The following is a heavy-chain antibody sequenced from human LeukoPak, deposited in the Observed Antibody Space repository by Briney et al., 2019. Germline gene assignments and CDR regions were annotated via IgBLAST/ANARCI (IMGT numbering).Heavy chain of an antibody. V-gene: IGHV3-21*01. CDR2: ISSSSSYI. CDR3: ARDTRDYNKTKPFDY. D-gene: IGHD4-11*01. CDR1: GFTFSSYS. J-gene: IGHJ4*02. Sequence: GGSLRLSCAASGFTFSSYSMNWVRQAPGKGLEWVSSISSSSSYIYYADSVKGRFTISRDNAKNSLYLQMNSLRVEDTAVYYCARDTRDYNKTKPFDYWGQGTLVTVSS.